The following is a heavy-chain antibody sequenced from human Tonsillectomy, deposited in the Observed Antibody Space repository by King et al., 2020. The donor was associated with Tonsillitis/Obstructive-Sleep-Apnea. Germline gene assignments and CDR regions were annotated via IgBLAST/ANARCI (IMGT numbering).Heavy chain of an antibody. Sequence: VQLVESGGGLVQPGGSLRLSCAASGFTFSSYEMNWVRQAPGKGLEWVSYISSSGSTIYYADSVKGRFTISRDNAKNSLYLQMNSLRAEDTAVYYCARVCTYYDFWSGHSSSYYDYMDVWGKGTTVTVSS. CDR1: GFTFSSYE. CDR3: ARVCTYYDFWSGHSSSYYDYMDV. J-gene: IGHJ6*03. V-gene: IGHV3-48*03. D-gene: IGHD3-3*01. CDR2: ISSSGSTI.